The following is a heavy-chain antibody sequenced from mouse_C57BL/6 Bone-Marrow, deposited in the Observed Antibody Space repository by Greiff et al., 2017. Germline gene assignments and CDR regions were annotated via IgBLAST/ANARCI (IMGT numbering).Heavy chain of an antibody. J-gene: IGHJ3*01. CDR3: ARTLPRHYYGSSLFAY. Sequence: QVQLQQSGAELARPGASVKLSCKASGYTFTSSGISWVKQRTGQGLEWIGEIYPRSGNTYYNEKFKGKATLTADKSSSTAYMELRSLTSEDSAVYFCARTLPRHYYGSSLFAYWGQGTLVTVSA. D-gene: IGHD1-1*01. V-gene: IGHV1-81*01. CDR1: GYTFTSSG. CDR2: IYPRSGNT.